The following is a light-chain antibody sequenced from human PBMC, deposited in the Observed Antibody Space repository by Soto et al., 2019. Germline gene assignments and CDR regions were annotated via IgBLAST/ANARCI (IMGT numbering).Light chain of an antibody. CDR3: CAYTARTTLSWV. CDR1: SSDIGGYNH. Sequence: QSALTQPTSVSGSPGQSITISCTGVSSDIGGYNHVSWYQQHPGKVPRLIIYDVDNRPLGVSNRFSGSQSGNTASLSISGLQAEDEAEYCCCAYTARTTLSWVFGGGTKVTVL. CDR2: DVD. J-gene: IGLJ3*02. V-gene: IGLV2-14*03.